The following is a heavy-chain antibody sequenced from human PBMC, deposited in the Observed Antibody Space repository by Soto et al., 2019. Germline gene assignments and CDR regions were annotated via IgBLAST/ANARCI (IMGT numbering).Heavy chain of an antibody. CDR1: GFTFSSYW. Sequence: EVQLVESGGGVVQPGGSLRLSCAASGFTFSSYWMHWVRQAPGKGLVWVSRINSDGSSTSYADSVKGRFTISRDNAKNTLYRQMNSLRAEDTAVYYCARATLGYFWSGYYDYWGQGTLVTVSS. D-gene: IGHD3-3*01. J-gene: IGHJ4*02. CDR2: INSDGSST. CDR3: ARATLGYFWSGYYDY. V-gene: IGHV3-74*01.